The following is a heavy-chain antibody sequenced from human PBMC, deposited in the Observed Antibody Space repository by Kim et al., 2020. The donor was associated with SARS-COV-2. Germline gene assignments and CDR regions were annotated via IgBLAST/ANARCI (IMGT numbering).Heavy chain of an antibody. CDR2: FDPEDGET. D-gene: IGHD3-22*01. V-gene: IGHV1-24*01. CDR3: ATASPFRYYYDLPWAFYFDY. Sequence: ASVKVSCKVSGYTLTELSMHWVRQAPGKGLEWMGGFDPEDGETIYAQKFQGRVTMTEDTSTDTAYMELSSLRSEDTAVYYCATASPFRYYYDLPWAFYFDYWGQGTLVTVSS. CDR1: GYTLTELS. J-gene: IGHJ4*02.